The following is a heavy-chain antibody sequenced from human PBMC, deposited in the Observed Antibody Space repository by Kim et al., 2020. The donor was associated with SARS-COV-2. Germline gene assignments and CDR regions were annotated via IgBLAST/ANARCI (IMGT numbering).Heavy chain of an antibody. J-gene: IGHJ6*01. V-gene: IGHV3-48*02. Sequence: GGSLRLSCAASGFIFSDCAIYWVRQAPGKGLEWVSFIKGGMIYYADSVTGRFTISRDNAKNSVYLQMNSRRDEDTAGDYCAGRLGSGTTYSGMDVWGEGTRDRVS. CDR3: AGRLGSGTTYSGMDV. D-gene: IGHD3-10*01. CDR2: IKGGMI. CDR1: GFIFSDCA.